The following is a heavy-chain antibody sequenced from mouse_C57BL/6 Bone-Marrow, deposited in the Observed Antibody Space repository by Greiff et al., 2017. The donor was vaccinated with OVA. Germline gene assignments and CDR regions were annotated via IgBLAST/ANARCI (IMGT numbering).Heavy chain of an antibody. V-gene: IGHV1-52*01. D-gene: IGHD3-2*02. J-gene: IGHJ3*01. CDR3: ARWAAQAPFAY. CDR2: IDPSDSAT. Sequence: QVQLQQPGAELVRPGSSVKLSCKASGYTFTSYWMHWVKQRPIQGLEWIGNIDPSDSATHYNQKFKDKATLTVDKSSSTAYMQLSSLTSEDYAVDYCARWAAQAPFAYWGQGTLVTVSA. CDR1: GYTFTSYW.